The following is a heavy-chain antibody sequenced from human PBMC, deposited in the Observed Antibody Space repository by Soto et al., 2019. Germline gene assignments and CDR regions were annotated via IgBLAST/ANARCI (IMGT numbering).Heavy chain of an antibody. CDR2: INAGNGNT. V-gene: IGHV1-3*01. J-gene: IGHJ2*01. D-gene: IGHD2-21*01. Sequence: QVQLVQSGAEVKKPGASVKVSCKASGYTFTSYAMHWVRQAPGQRLEWMGWINAGNGNTKYSQKLQGRVTITRDTSASTAYMELSSLRYEDTAVYYCARVPGYSIGDLWGRGTLVTVSS. CDR3: ARVPGYSIGDL. CDR1: GYTFTSYA.